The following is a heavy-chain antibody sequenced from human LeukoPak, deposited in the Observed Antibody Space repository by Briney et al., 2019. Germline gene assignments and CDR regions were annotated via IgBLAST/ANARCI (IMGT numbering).Heavy chain of an antibody. Sequence: GGSLRLSCAASGFTFDDYGMSWVRQAPGKGLEWVSVIYSGGSTYYADSVKGRFTISRDNSKNTLYLQMNSLRAEDTAVYYCASSEPSGWYNWGQGTLVTVSS. CDR2: IYSGGST. V-gene: IGHV3-53*01. CDR1: GFTFDDYG. D-gene: IGHD6-19*01. CDR3: ASSEPSGWYN. J-gene: IGHJ4*02.